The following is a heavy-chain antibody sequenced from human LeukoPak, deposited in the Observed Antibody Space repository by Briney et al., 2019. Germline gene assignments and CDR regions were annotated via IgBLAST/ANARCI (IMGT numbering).Heavy chain of an antibody. CDR3: ARTQITAIAPYYGMDV. D-gene: IGHD5-18*01. Sequence: ASVKVSCKASGYTFTSYGISWVRQAPGQGLEWMGWISAYNGNTNYAQKLQGRVTMTTDTSTSTAYMELRSLRSDDTAVYYCARTQITAIAPYYGMDVWGQGTTVTVSS. CDR2: ISAYNGNT. J-gene: IGHJ6*02. V-gene: IGHV1-18*01. CDR1: GYTFTSYG.